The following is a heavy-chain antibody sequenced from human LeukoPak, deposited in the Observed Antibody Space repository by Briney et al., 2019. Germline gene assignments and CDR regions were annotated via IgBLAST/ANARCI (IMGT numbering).Heavy chain of an antibody. CDR3: ARGYQRPDY. D-gene: IGHD2-2*01. V-gene: IGHV3-21*01. CDR1: GFTFSTYT. J-gene: IGHJ4*02. CDR2: SSSSSNNI. Sequence: PGGSLRLSCAASGFTFSTYTMNWVRQAPGKGLEWVSSSSSSSNNINYADSVKGRFTISRDNAMNSVHLQTNSLRVEDTAVYYCARGYQRPDYWGQGTLITVSS.